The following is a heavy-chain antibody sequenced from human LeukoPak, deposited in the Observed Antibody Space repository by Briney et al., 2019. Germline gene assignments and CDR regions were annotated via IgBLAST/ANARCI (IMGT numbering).Heavy chain of an antibody. CDR1: GGSISSYY. V-gene: IGHV4-59*08. J-gene: IGHJ3*02. CDR3: ARGAFDI. Sequence: PSETLSLTCTVSGGSISSYYWSWIRQPPGKGLEWIGYIYYSGSTNYNPSLKSRVIISVDTSKNQFSLKLSSVTAADTAVYYCARGAFDIWGRGTMVTVSS. CDR2: IYYSGST.